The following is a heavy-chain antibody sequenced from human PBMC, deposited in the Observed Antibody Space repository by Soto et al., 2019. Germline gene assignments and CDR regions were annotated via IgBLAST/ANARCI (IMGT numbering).Heavy chain of an antibody. V-gene: IGHV4-59*08. D-gene: IGHD1-7*01. CDR2: IYYSGST. CDR1: GGSISSYY. J-gene: IGHJ4*02. CDR3: ARADGITGTYYFDY. Sequence: SETLSLTCTVSGGSISSYYWSWIRQPPGKGLEWIGYIYYSGSTNYNPSLKSRVTISVDTSKNQFSLKLSSVTAADTAVYYCARADGITGTYYFDYWGQGTLVTVSS.